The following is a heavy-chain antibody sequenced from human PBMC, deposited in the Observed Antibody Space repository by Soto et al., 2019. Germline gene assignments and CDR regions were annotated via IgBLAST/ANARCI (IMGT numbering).Heavy chain of an antibody. CDR1: GDTFSDYY. D-gene: IGHD2-21*02. CDR3: ARGGHVVVVTAALDY. Sequence: QVQLMQSGAEVKKPGASVKVSCKASGDTFSDYYIHWVRQAPGQGLEWMGTVNPSGGHTTYSQHSRARVTVTRTPATSTLHTERTSLTSEDTAVYYCARGGHVVVVTAALDYWGPGTLVTVSS. V-gene: IGHV1-46*01. CDR2: VNPSGGHT. J-gene: IGHJ4*02.